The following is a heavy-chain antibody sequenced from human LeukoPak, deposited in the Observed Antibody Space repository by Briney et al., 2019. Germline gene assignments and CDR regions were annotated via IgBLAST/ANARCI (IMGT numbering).Heavy chain of an antibody. V-gene: IGHV1-2*06. CDR2: INPNSGGT. D-gene: IGHD3-22*01. CDR1: GYTFTGYY. Sequence: GASVKVSCKASGYTFTGYYMHWVRQAPGQGLEWMGRINPNSGGTSYAQKFQGRVTMTRDTSISTAYMELSGLRTDDTAVYYCAKSHNYYESSGFLDQWGQGTLVTVSS. CDR3: AKSHNYYESSGFLDQ. J-gene: IGHJ4*02.